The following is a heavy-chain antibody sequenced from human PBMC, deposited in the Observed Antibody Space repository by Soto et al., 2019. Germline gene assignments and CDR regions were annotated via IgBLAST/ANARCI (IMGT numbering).Heavy chain of an antibody. V-gene: IGHV3-23*01. CDR2: ISGSGGST. Sequence: PGGSLRLSCAASGFTFSSYAMSWVRQAPGKGLEWVSAISGSGGSTYYADSVKGRFTISRDNSKNTLYLQMNSLRAEDTAVYYCAKFWRITMVRGVIRVWNYFDYWGQGTLVTVSS. D-gene: IGHD3-10*01. CDR1: GFTFSSYA. CDR3: AKFWRITMVRGVIRVWNYFDY. J-gene: IGHJ4*02.